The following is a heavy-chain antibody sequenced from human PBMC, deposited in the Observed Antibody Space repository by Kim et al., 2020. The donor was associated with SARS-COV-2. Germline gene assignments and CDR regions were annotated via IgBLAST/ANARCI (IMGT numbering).Heavy chain of an antibody. V-gene: IGHV4-39*01. CDR1: GGSIISTSYY. J-gene: IGHJ5*02. Sequence: SETLSLTCTVSGGSIISTSYYWGWIRQPPGEKMEWIGSMYYTGSTYYNPSLKSRVALSVDTSRNNFSLKLNSVSAADTAVYYCERSWFGELLRGWFDPWG. CDR2: MYYTGST. D-gene: IGHD3-10*01. CDR3: ERSWFGELLRGWFDP.